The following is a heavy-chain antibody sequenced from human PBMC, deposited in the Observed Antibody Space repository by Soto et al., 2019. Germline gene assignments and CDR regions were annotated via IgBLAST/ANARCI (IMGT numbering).Heavy chain of an antibody. D-gene: IGHD6-13*01. CDR3: ASLGHAYRSRISFDP. J-gene: IGHJ5*02. CDR2: IYPGESDT. V-gene: IGHV5-51*01. Sequence: PGESLKIPCKGSGYIFTSYWIGWDRQMPGKGLEWMGIIYPGESDTRYSPSLQRHFTISYDTSISTSSLQWISLKPPDTAMHHCASLGHAYRSRISFDPWGKGTVVTVSS. CDR1: GYIFTSYW.